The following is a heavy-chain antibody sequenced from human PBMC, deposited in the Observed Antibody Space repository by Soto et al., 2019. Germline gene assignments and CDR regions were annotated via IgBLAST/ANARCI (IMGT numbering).Heavy chain of an antibody. CDR1: GGTFSSYA. CDR3: ARNQKDYTGYDRSGYYYGFLDS. CDR2: IIPIFGTA. J-gene: IGHJ4*02. V-gene: IGHV1-69*13. D-gene: IGHD3-22*01. Sequence: ASVKVSCKASGGTFSSYAISWVRQAPGQGLEWMGGIIPIFGTANYAQKFQGRVTITADESTSTAYMELSSLRSEDTAVYYCARNQKDYTGYDRSGYYYGFLDSWGQGTLVTVSS.